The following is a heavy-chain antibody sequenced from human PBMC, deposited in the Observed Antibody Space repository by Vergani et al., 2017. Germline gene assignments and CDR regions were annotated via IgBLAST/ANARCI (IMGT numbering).Heavy chain of an antibody. J-gene: IGHJ1*01. Sequence: QVQLVESGGGVVQPGRSLRLSCAASGFTFSSYSLHWVRQAPGKGLEWVAFISFDGNNKYYADSVKGRFTISRDDSKSTLYLQMHSLRAEDTAVYYCARGLDYYDSTVFQYWGQGTLVTVSS. D-gene: IGHD3-22*01. CDR1: GFTFSSYS. V-gene: IGHV3-30-3*01. CDR3: ARGLDYYDSTVFQY. CDR2: ISFDGNNK.